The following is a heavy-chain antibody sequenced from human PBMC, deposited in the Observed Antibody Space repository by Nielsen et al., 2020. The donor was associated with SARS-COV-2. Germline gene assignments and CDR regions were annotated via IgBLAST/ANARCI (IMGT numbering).Heavy chain of an antibody. CDR3: ARAGFGEFYLDY. CDR2: IYSGGST. D-gene: IGHD3-10*01. CDR1: GFTVSSNY. V-gene: IGHV3-53*01. Sequence: GESLKISCAASGFTVSSNYMSWVRQAPGKGLEWVSVIYSGGSTYYADSVKGRFTISRDNSKNTLYLQMNSLRAEDTAVYYCARAGFGEFYLDYWGQGTLVTVSS. J-gene: IGHJ4*02.